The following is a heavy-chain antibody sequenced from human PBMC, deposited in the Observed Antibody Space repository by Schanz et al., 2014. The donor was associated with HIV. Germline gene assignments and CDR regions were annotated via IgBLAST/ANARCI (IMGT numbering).Heavy chain of an antibody. CDR2: ISYDGSNK. CDR1: GFSSSNSV. V-gene: IGHV3-30*03. J-gene: IGHJ6*02. Sequence: QAQLVESGGGVVQPGGSLRLSCAASGFSSSNSVIHWVRQAPGKGLEWVAVISYDGSNKYYADSVKGRFTISRDNSKNTLFLQMNSLRAEDTAVYYCARVEGPPTFYYYYYGSDVWGQGTAVTVSS. CDR3: ARVEGPPTFYYYYYGSDV. D-gene: IGHD4-4*01.